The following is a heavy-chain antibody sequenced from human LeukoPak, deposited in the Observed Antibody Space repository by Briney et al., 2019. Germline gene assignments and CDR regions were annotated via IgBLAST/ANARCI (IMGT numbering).Heavy chain of an antibody. D-gene: IGHD3-22*01. Sequence: SETLSLTCTVSGGSISSNSYYWGWIREPPGKGLEWIGSTYYSGSTYYNSSLENRVTISVDTSKNQFSLKLSSVTAADTAVYYCARQGYYYDSSSYYYGHDAFDIWGQGTMVTVSS. CDR2: TYYSGST. CDR3: ARQGYYYDSSSYYYGHDAFDI. V-gene: IGHV4-39*01. CDR1: GGSISSNSYY. J-gene: IGHJ3*02.